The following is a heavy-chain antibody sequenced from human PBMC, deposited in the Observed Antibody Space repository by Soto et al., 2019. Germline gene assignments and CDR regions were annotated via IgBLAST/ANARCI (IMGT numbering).Heavy chain of an antibody. Sequence: GGSLRLSCAASGFTFSSYSMNWVRQAPGKGLEWVSYISSSSSTIYYADSVKGRFTISRDNAKNSLYLQMNSLRDEDTAVYYCARDSSSITMIVVANDYWGQGTLVTVSS. V-gene: IGHV3-48*02. CDR3: ARDSSSITMIVVANDY. CDR1: GFTFSSYS. D-gene: IGHD3-22*01. CDR2: ISSSSSTI. J-gene: IGHJ4*02.